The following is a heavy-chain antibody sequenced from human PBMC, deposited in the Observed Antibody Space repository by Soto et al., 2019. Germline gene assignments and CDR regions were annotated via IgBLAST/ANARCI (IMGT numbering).Heavy chain of an antibody. V-gene: IGHV3-23*01. CDR3: ARDVRYVRTLDH. CDR1: PITVYNFAA. J-gene: IGHJ4*02. CDR2: ISGRGDHR. D-gene: IGHD3-16*01. Sequence: EMQLLESGGGLGQPGGSLRLSCVASPITVYNFAAMSWVRQTPERGLEWVSTISGRGDHRYYADSVKGRFTVSRDNSNNTAYLQMDSLRPEDTAVYYCARDVRYVRTLDHWGQGTLVSVSS.